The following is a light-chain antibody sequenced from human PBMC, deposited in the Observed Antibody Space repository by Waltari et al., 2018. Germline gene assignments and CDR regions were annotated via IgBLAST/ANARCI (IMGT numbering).Light chain of an antibody. V-gene: IGLV2-23*02. CDR1: TYDIGYYDY. CDR2: DVR. CDR3: CSYAGGSTFYV. J-gene: IGLJ1*01. Sequence: QSALTQPASVSGSPGQSITISCTGTTYDIGYYDYVFWYQQHLGRAPKLINYDVRELPAGVSDRFSGSKSGNTASLIISGLQAEDEADYYCCSYAGGSTFYVFGTETKVTVL.